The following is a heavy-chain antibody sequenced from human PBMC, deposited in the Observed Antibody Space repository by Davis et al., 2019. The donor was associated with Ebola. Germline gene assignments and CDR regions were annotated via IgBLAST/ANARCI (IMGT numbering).Heavy chain of an antibody. Sequence: AASVKVSCKASGYTFTGYYMHWVRQAPGQGREWRGWINPNSGGTNYSQKFQGRVTITRDTSASTAYMELSSLRSEDTAVYYCARGTGWPNWYFDLWGRGTLVTVSS. CDR3: ARGTGWPNWYFDL. D-gene: IGHD3/OR15-3a*01. V-gene: IGHV1-2*02. CDR1: GYTFTGYY. J-gene: IGHJ2*01. CDR2: INPNSGGT.